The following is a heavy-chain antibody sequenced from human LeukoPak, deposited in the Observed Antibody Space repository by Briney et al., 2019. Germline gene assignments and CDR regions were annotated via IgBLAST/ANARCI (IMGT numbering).Heavy chain of an antibody. Sequence: SVKVSCKASGYTFTSYYMHWVRHAPGQGLEWMGIINPSGGSTSYAQKCHGRVTMTRDTSTTTPYMELRSLRSDDTEVYDCARDGHRMYYYDTSAYRFDYWGQGALVTVSS. D-gene: IGHD3-22*01. CDR1: GYTFTSYY. CDR3: ARDGHRMYYYDTSAYRFDY. CDR2: INPSGGST. J-gene: IGHJ4*02. V-gene: IGHV1-46*01.